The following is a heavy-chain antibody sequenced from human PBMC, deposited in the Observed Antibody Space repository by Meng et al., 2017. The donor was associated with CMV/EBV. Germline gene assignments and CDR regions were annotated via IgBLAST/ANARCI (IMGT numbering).Heavy chain of an antibody. V-gene: IGHV3-30*02. CDR3: AKLVEGTMVRGVIISYKPQYFDY. CDR1: GFTFSSYG. Sequence: GGSLRLSCAASGFTFSSYGMHWVRQAPGKGLEWVAFIRYDGSNKYYADSVKGRFTISRDNSKNTLYLQMNSLRAEDTAVYYCAKLVEGTMVRGVIISYKPQYFDYWGQGTLVTVSS. D-gene: IGHD3-10*01. J-gene: IGHJ4*02. CDR2: IRYDGSNK.